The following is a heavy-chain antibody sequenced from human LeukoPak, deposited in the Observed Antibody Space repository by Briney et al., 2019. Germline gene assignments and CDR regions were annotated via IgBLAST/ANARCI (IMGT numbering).Heavy chain of an antibody. CDR1: GGSISDYS. CDR2: IYYSGSA. CDR3: ARDAHCTGVSCYSPYNWFDP. V-gene: IGHV4-59*12. Sequence: PSETLSLTCTVSGGSISDYSWSWTRQPPGKGLEWIGNIYYSGSANHNPSLKSRVTISRDTSKNQFSLKVTSVTAADTAAYYCARDAHCTGVSCYSPYNWFDPWGQGTLVTVSS. J-gene: IGHJ5*02. D-gene: IGHD2-15*01.